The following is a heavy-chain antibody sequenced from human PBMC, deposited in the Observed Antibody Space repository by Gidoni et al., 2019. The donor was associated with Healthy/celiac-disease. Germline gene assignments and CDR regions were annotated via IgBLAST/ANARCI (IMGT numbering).Heavy chain of an antibody. J-gene: IGHJ4*02. CDR3: AREGPAAKGGLFDY. V-gene: IGHV4-34*01. D-gene: IGHD2-2*01. Sequence: HVQLQPWGAVLLQPSATLSPTCAVHGASFSGYYWSWLRQPPGTGLEWSWEVNHSGSTNYHPSLKGRVTISVDTSKNHFSLKLSSVTAADTAVYYCAREGPAAKGGLFDYWGQGTLVTVSS. CDR1: GASFSGYY. CDR2: VNHSGST.